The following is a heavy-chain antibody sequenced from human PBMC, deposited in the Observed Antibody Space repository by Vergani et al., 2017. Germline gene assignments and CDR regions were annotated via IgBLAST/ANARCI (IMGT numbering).Heavy chain of an antibody. CDR3: ARDSRTYSSSWYGHDY. D-gene: IGHD6-13*01. J-gene: IGHJ4*02. CDR1: CGSVSPCPYY. V-gene: IGHV4-61*01. Sequence: QVQLQESGPGLVKPSETLSLTCTVSCGSVSPCPYYWSWIRQPPGKGLDWIGYIYYSGRTNYNPSLKSRVTISVDTSKNQFSLKLSSVTAADTAVYYCARDSRTYSSSWYGHDYWGQGTLVTVSS. CDR2: IYYSGRT.